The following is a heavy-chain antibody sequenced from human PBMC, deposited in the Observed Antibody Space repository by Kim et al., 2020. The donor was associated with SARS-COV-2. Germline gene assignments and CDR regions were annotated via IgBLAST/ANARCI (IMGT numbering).Heavy chain of an antibody. V-gene: IGHV5-51*01. D-gene: IGHD3-3*01. CDR1: GYTFTTYW. CDR3: ARRGTTMFGVIDGFDV. CDR2: IYPGGSDP. Sequence: GESLKISCQGSGYTFTTYWIAWVRQMPGKGLEWMGIIYPGGSDPTYSPSFQGQVTISADHSINTAYLQWSSLKTSDTAIYYCARRGTTMFGVIDGFDVWGQGTMVTVSS. J-gene: IGHJ3*01.